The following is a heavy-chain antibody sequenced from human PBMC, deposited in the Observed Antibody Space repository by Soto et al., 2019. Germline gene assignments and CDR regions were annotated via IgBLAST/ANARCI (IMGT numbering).Heavy chain of an antibody. CDR1: GGSISSSNW. CDR2: IYHSGST. CDR3: ARADMGGSSWPFDY. D-gene: IGHD6-13*01. V-gene: IGHV4-4*02. Sequence: QVQLQESGPGLVKPSGTLSLTCAVSGGSISSSNWWSWVRNPPGKGLEWIGEIYHSGSTNYNPSLKSRVTIAVDTSKNQFSLKLSSVTAADTAVYYCARADMGGSSWPFDYWGQGTLVTVSS. J-gene: IGHJ4*02.